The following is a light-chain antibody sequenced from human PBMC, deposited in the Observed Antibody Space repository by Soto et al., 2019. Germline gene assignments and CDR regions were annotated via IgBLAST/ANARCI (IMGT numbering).Light chain of an antibody. CDR2: GTS. Sequence: EIVLTQSPGTLSLSPGQRATLSCRASQSVSSSYLAWYQQKPGQAPRLFIYGTSSRATGIPDRFSGSGFGTDFTLTISGLEPEDFAVYFCQQYGSSYTFGQGTKLEIK. CDR3: QQYGSSYT. V-gene: IGKV3-20*01. J-gene: IGKJ2*01. CDR1: QSVSSSY.